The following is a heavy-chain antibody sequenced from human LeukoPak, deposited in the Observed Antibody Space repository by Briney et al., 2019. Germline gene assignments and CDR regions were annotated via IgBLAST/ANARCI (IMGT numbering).Heavy chain of an antibody. CDR1: GGSFSGYY. V-gene: IGHV4-34*01. D-gene: IGHD3-10*01. Sequence: SETLSLTCAVYGGSFSGYYWSWIRQPPGKGLEWIGEINHSGSTNYNPSLKSRVTISVDTSKNQFSLKLSSVTAADTAVYYCARVLDHTYYYGSGSYYNWFDPWGQGTLVTVSS. CDR2: INHSGST. CDR3: ARVLDHTYYYGSGSYYNWFDP. J-gene: IGHJ5*02.